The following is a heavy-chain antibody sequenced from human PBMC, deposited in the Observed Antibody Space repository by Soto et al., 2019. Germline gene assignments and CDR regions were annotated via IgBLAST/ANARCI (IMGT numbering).Heavy chain of an antibody. V-gene: IGHV4-31*03. Sequence: SETLSLTCTVSGGSISSGGYYWSWIRQHPGKGLEWIGYIYYSGSTYYNPSLKSRVTISVDTSKNQFSLKLSSVTAADTAVYYCARDGKGADTGDAFDIWGQGTVVTVSS. CDR1: GGSISSGGYY. CDR2: IYYSGST. J-gene: IGHJ3*02. D-gene: IGHD1-26*01. CDR3: ARDGKGADTGDAFDI.